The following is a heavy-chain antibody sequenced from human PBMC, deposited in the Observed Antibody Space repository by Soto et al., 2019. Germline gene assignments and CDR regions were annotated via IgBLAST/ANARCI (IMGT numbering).Heavy chain of an antibody. D-gene: IGHD4-4*01. Sequence: QVQLQQWGAGLLKPSETLSLTCAVYGGSFSGYYWSWIRQPPGKGREWMGEINHSGSTNYNPSLKCRVTISVDTSKNQFSLKLSSVAAADTAVYYCARGSTYDFDYWGQGTLVTVSS. CDR1: GGSFSGYY. CDR3: ARGSTYDFDY. CDR2: INHSGST. J-gene: IGHJ4*02. V-gene: IGHV4-34*01.